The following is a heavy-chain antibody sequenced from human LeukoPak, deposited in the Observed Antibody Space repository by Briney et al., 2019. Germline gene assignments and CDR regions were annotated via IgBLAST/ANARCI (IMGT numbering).Heavy chain of an antibody. Sequence: PGGSLRLSCAASGFTFDDYAMHWVRHAPGKGLEWVSLISADGGGTYYADSVKGRFTISRDNSKNSLYLQMDSLRTEDSALYFCAKPQTTGKSGFDYWGQGTLVTVSS. CDR3: AKPQTTGKSGFDY. V-gene: IGHV3-43*02. CDR1: GFTFDDYA. D-gene: IGHD4-11*01. CDR2: ISADGGGT. J-gene: IGHJ4*02.